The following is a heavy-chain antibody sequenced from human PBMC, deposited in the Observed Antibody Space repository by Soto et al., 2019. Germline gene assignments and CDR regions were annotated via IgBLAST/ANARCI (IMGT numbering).Heavy chain of an antibody. Sequence: PGGSLRLSCAASGFTFSRYAMHWVRQAPGKGLEWVAVISYDGSNKYYADSVKGRFTISRDNSKNTLYLQMNSLRAEDTAVYYCARDRSSYFDYWGQGTLVTVSS. V-gene: IGHV3-30-3*01. CDR3: ARDRSSYFDY. D-gene: IGHD3-16*02. J-gene: IGHJ4*02. CDR1: GFTFSRYA. CDR2: ISYDGSNK.